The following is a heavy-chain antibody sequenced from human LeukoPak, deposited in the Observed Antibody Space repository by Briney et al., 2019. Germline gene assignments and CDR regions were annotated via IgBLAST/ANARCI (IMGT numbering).Heavy chain of an antibody. CDR1: GYTFTGYY. J-gene: IGHJ6*03. D-gene: IGHD2-8*02. V-gene: IGHV1-2*02. Sequence: ASVKVCCKASGYTFTGYYMHWVRQAPGQGLEWMGWINPNSGGTNYAQKFQGRVTMTRDTSISTAYMELSRLRSDDTAVYYCARSRVVYGASYYYYMDVWGKGTTVTVSS. CDR2: INPNSGGT. CDR3: ARSRVVYGASYYYYMDV.